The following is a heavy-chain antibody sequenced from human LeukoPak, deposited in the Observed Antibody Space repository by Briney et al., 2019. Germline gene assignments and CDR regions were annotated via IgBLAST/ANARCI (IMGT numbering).Heavy chain of an antibody. CDR2: ISYDGSKN. Sequence: PGGSLRLSCAASGFTFSSYAMHWVRQAPGKGLEWVALISYDGSKNNYADSVKGRFTISRDNSNNTLYLQMNSLRAEDTVVYYCARGGYNSDWSRIDYWGQGTLVTVSS. CDR1: GFTFSSYA. D-gene: IGHD6-19*01. J-gene: IGHJ4*02. V-gene: IGHV3-30*04. CDR3: ARGGYNSDWSRIDY.